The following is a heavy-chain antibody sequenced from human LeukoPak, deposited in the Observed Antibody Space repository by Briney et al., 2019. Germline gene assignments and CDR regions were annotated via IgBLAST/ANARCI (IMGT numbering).Heavy chain of an antibody. J-gene: IGHJ5*02. CDR3: ARVGYDSSGFSS. CDR2: ISSGSSTI. Sequence: GGSLRLSCAASGFTFSSHSMNWVRQAPGKGLECISYISSGSSTIYYADSVKGRFTVSRDNAKNSLYLQMNSLRAEDTAVYYCARVGYDSSGFSSWGQGTLVTVSS. D-gene: IGHD3-22*01. V-gene: IGHV3-48*01. CDR1: GFTFSSHS.